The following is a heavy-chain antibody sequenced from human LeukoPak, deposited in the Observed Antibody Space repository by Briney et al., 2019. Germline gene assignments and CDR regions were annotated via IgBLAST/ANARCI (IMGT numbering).Heavy chain of an antibody. V-gene: IGHV4-30-4*08. Sequence: SETLSLTCTVSGGSISSGDYYWSWIRQPPGKGLEWIGYIYYSGSTYYNPSHKSRVTISVDTSKNQFSLKLSSVTAADTAVYYCARDRGVDRYFDLWGRGTLVTVSS. D-gene: IGHD3-10*01. CDR2: IYYSGST. CDR1: GGSISSGDYY. J-gene: IGHJ2*01. CDR3: ARDRGVDRYFDL.